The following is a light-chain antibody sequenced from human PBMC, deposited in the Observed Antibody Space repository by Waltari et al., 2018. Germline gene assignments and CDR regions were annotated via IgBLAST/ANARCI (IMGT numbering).Light chain of an antibody. CDR1: QSVLYSSNNKNY. V-gene: IGKV4-1*01. J-gene: IGKJ2*01. CDR2: WAS. CDR3: QQYYTTPYT. Sequence: IVMTQSPDSLAMSLGERATINCKSSQSVLYSSNNKNYLALYQQKPGQPPNLLIYWASTRESGVPDRFSGSGSGTDFTLTISSLQAEDVAVYYCQQYYTTPYTFGQGTKLEIK.